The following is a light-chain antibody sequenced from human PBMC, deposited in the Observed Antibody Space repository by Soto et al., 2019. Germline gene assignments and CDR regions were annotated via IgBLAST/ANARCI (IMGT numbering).Light chain of an antibody. J-gene: IGKJ1*01. CDR2: GAS. CDR1: QSVSSSY. CDR3: QQYVSSPRT. Sequence: EIVLTQSPGTLSLSPGERATLSCRASQSVSSSYLAWYQQKPGQAPRLLIYGASSRATGIPDRFSGSGSGTDFTLTISRREPEDFAVYYCQQYVSSPRTFGQGTKVEIK. V-gene: IGKV3-20*01.